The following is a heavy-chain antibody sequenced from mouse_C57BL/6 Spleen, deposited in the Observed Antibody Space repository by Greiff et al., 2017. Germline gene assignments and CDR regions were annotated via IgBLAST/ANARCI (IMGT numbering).Heavy chain of an antibody. CDR3: ARQEGQGWDY. V-gene: IGHV5-6*01. J-gene: IGHJ2*01. D-gene: IGHD3-3*01. CDR2: ISSGGSYT. CDR1: GFTFSSYG. Sequence: EVKLVESGGDLVKPGGSLKLSCAASGFTFSSYGMSWVRQTPDKRLEWVATISSGGSYTYYPDSVKGRFTISRDNAKNTLYLQMSRLKSEDTAMYYCARQEGQGWDYWGQGTTLTVSS.